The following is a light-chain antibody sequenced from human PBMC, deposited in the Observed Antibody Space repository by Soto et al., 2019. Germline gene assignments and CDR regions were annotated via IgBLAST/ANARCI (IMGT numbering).Light chain of an antibody. CDR3: QQTYSAPPGT. Sequence: DIQMTQSPTSLSASVGDSVTISCRASQSISTYLHWYQQKPGKAPRLLISAASSVQSGVPPRFSGTGSGTDFILTISSLRPEDIATDYFQQTYSAPPGTFGQGTSVEIK. CDR1: QSISTY. J-gene: IGKJ1*01. V-gene: IGKV1-39*01. CDR2: AAS.